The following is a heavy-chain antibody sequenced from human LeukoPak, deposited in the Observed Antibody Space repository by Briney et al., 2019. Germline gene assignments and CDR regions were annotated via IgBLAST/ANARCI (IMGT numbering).Heavy chain of an antibody. J-gene: IGHJ4*02. D-gene: IGHD3-10*01. CDR2: IWYDGSNK. Sequence: GGSLRLSCAASGFTFNSYGMHWVRQAPGKGLEWVAVIWYDGSNKYYADSVKGRFTISRDNSKNTLYLQMNSLRAEDTALYYCARGSGNYYTRFDYWGQGTLVTVSS. CDR3: ARGSGNYYTRFDY. V-gene: IGHV3-33*01. CDR1: GFTFNSYG.